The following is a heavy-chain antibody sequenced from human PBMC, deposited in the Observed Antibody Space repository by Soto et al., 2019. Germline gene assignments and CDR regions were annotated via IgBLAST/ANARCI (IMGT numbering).Heavy chain of an antibody. J-gene: IGHJ6*02. CDR1: GFTFSSYA. CDR3: ARDRAGGPWFGDYYYYYGMDF. D-gene: IGHD3-10*01. V-gene: IGHV3-30-3*01. Sequence: GGSLRLSCAASGFTFSSYAMHWVRQAPGKGLEWVAVISYDGSNKYYADSVKGRFTISRDNSKNTLYLQMNSLRAEDTAVYYCARDRAGGPWFGDYYYYYGMDFWGQGTTVTVSS. CDR2: ISYDGSNK.